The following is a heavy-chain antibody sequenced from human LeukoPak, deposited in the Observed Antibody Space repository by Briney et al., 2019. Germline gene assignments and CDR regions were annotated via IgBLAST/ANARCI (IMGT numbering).Heavy chain of an antibody. Sequence: SETLSLTCTDSGYSISSGYYWGWIRQPPGKGLEWIGSIYHSGSTYYNPSLKSRVTISVDTSKNQFSLKLSSVTAADTAVYYCARDSGYENYYYMDVWGKGTTVTVSS. CDR3: ARDSGYENYYYMDV. CDR1: GYSISSGYY. D-gene: IGHD5-12*01. CDR2: IYHSGST. V-gene: IGHV4-38-2*02. J-gene: IGHJ6*03.